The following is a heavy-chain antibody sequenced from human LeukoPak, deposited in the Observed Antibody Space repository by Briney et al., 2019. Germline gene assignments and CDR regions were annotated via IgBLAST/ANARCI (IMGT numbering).Heavy chain of an antibody. CDR3: ARVGAGYYYYMDV. D-gene: IGHD1-26*01. J-gene: IGHJ6*03. CDR2: ISSSSSYI. CDR1: GFTFSSYS. V-gene: IGHV3-21*01. Sequence: GGSLRLSCAASGFTFSSYSMNWVRQAPGKGLEWVSSISSSSSYIYYADSVKGRFTISRDNAKNSLYLQMNSLRAEDTAVYYCARVGAGYYYYMDVWGKGTTVTVSS.